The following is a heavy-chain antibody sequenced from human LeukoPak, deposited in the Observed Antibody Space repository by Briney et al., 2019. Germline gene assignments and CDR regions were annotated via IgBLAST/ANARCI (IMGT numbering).Heavy chain of an antibody. CDR2: IYSGGSP. CDR1: GFTFSTNY. J-gene: IGHJ4*02. D-gene: IGHD6-19*01. CDR3: AKVGEPQPHTFEGIAVAGYFDY. V-gene: IGHV3-53*01. Sequence: GGSLRLSCAASGFTFSTNYMSWVRQAPGKGLEWVSVIYSGGSPYYADSVKGRFTISRDNSKNTLYLQMNSLRAEDTAVYYCAKVGEPQPHTFEGIAVAGYFDYWGQGTLVTVSS.